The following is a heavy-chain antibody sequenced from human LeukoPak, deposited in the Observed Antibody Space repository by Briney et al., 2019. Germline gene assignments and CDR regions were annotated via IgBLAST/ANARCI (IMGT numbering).Heavy chain of an antibody. V-gene: IGHV3-13*01. CDR3: ARLSGKYSGDFDY. D-gene: IGHD1-26*01. CDR2: ITTAGDT. Sequence: PGGSLRLSCAASGFTFSSYAMHWVRQATGKSLEWLSAITTAGDTYYPGSVKGRFTISRENAKNSLYLQMNSLRAEDTAVYYCARLSGKYSGDFDYWGQGTLVTVSS. J-gene: IGHJ4*02. CDR1: GFTFSSYA.